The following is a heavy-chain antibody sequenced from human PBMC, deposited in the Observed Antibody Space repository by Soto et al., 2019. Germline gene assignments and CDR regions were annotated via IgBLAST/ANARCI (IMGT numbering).Heavy chain of an antibody. D-gene: IGHD4-17*01. V-gene: IGHV1-69*08. Sequence: QVQLVQSGAEVKKPGSSVKVSCKASGGTFSSYTISWVRQAPGQGLEWMGRIIPILGIANYAQKFQGRVTITADKSTSTDYMELSSLRSEDTAVYYCAREGAVTTIRYWYFDLWGRGTLVTVSS. J-gene: IGHJ2*01. CDR2: IIPILGIA. CDR1: GGTFSSYT. CDR3: AREGAVTTIRYWYFDL.